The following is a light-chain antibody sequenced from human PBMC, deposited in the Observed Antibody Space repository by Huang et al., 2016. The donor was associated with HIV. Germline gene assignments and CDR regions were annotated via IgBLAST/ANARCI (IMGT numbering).Light chain of an antibody. CDR3: HQYNNWYPYT. Sequence: EVVMTQSPATLSVSPGERVTLSCRASQSVSSNLAWYQQKPGQPPRLPIYGTSTRATGIPARCSGSGSGTEFTLTISSLQSEDFAVYYCHQYNNWYPYTFGQGTKLEIK. CDR1: QSVSSN. CDR2: GTS. J-gene: IGKJ2*01. V-gene: IGKV3-15*01.